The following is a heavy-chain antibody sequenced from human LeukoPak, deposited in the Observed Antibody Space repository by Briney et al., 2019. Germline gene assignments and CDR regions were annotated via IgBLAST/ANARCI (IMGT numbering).Heavy chain of an antibody. CDR1: GFTFSSYV. D-gene: IGHD6-19*01. J-gene: IGHJ4*02. CDR3: AKDSHTSGWYYFDY. CDR2: ISGRGSST. Sequence: GGSLRLSCAASGFTFSSYVMSWVRQAPGKGLEWVSGISGRGSSTYYPDSVKGRFTISRDTSKNTLYLQMNSLRAEDTAVYYCAKDSHTSGWYYFDYWGQGTLVTVSS. V-gene: IGHV3-23*01.